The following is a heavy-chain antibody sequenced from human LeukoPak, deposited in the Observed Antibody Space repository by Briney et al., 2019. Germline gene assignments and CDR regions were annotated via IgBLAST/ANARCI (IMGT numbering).Heavy chain of an antibody. V-gene: IGHV3-23*01. CDR3: ARDVNLKQLAD. CDR2: ISGSGGST. Sequence: GGSLRLSCAASGFTFSSYAMSWVRQAPGKGLEWVSAISGSGGSTYYADSVKGRFTVSKDDSKNTVYLLMSSLRPEDTAVYYCARDVNLKQLADWGQGTLVTVSS. D-gene: IGHD6-6*01. J-gene: IGHJ4*02. CDR1: GFTFSSYA.